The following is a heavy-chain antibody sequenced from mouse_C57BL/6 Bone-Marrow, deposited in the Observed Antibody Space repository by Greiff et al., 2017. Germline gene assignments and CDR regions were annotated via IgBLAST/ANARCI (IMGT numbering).Heavy chain of an antibody. CDR3: AFYYGDY. Sequence: EVMLQQSGPELVKPGASVKISCKASGYTFTDYYMNWVKQSHGKSLEWIGDINPNNGGTSYNQKFKGKATLTVDKSSSTAYMELRSLTSEDSAVYYCAFYYGDYWGQGTTLTVSS. J-gene: IGHJ2*01. V-gene: IGHV1-26*01. CDR1: GYTFTDYY. D-gene: IGHD1-1*01. CDR2: INPNNGGT.